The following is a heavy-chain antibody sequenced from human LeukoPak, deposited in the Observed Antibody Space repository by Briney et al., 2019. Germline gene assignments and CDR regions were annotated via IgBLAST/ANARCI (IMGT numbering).Heavy chain of an antibody. CDR3: AREGYCSSTSCRHYDY. Sequence: GGFLRLSCAASGFTFSSYSMTWVRQAPGKGLEWVSSISSSSSYIYYADSVKGRFTISRDNAKSSLYLQMNSLRAEDTAVYYCAREGYCSSTSCRHYDYWGQGTLVTVSS. V-gene: IGHV3-21*01. CDR2: ISSSSSYI. CDR1: GFTFSSYS. D-gene: IGHD2-2*01. J-gene: IGHJ4*02.